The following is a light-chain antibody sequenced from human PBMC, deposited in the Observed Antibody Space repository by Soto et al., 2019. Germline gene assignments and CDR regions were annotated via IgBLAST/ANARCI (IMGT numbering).Light chain of an antibody. CDR2: DAS. CDR3: QQYSTYPLT. Sequence: DIQMTQSPSTLSASIGDRVTITCRASQSITTFLAWYQQKPGKAPQILIYDASKLEPGVPSRLSGGGSGTEFTLTISSLQHDDFETYYCQQYSTYPLTLGGGTKVDIK. CDR1: QSITTF. J-gene: IGKJ4*01. V-gene: IGKV1-5*01.